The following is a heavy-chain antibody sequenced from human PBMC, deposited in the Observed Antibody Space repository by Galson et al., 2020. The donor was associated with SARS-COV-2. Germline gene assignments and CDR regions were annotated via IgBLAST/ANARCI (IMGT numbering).Heavy chain of an antibody. CDR2: IWYDGSNK. D-gene: IGHD3-10*01. V-gene: IGHV3-33*01. Sequence: TGGSLRLSCAASGFTFSSYGMHWVRQAPGKGLEWVAVIWYDGSNKYYADSVKGRFTISRESAKNSLYLQMNSLIAGDTAVYYCARARPYYYGSGSFSYFDYWGQGTLVTVSS. CDR3: ARARPYYYGSGSFSYFDY. CDR1: GFTFSSYG. J-gene: IGHJ4*02.